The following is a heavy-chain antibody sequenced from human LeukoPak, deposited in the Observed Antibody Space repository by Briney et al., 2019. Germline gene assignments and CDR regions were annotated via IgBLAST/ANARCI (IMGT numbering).Heavy chain of an antibody. D-gene: IGHD6-19*01. CDR1: GFTFSSYS. V-gene: IGHV3-21*01. CDR3: ARDISPYSSGALDY. Sequence: GGSLRLSCAASGFTFSSYSMNWVRQAPGKGLEWVSSISSSSSYIYYADSVKGRFTISRDNAKNSLYLQMNSLRAEDTAVYYCARDISPYSSGALDYWGQGTLVTVSS. CDR2: ISSSSSYI. J-gene: IGHJ4*02.